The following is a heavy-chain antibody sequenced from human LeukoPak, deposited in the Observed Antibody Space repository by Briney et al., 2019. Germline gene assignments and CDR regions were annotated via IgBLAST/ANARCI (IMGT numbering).Heavy chain of an antibody. CDR1: GFTVSSNY. CDR3: AKPSSGYYSPPHY. D-gene: IGHD3-22*01. V-gene: IGHV3-66*02. CDR2: IYSGGST. Sequence: PGGSLRLSCAASGFTVSSNYMSWVRQAPGKGLEWVSVIYSGGSTYYADSVKGRFTISRDNSKNTLYLQMNSLRAEDTAVYYCAKPSSGYYSPPHYWGQGTLVTVSS. J-gene: IGHJ4*02.